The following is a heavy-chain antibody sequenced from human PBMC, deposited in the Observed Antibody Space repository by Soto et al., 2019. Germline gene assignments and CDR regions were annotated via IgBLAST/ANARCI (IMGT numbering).Heavy chain of an antibody. CDR3: AKVRWELADHDY. V-gene: IGHV3-23*01. Sequence: PGWSLRLSCASSVFTFISYAMSWVRQAPGKGLEWVSAISGSGGSTYYADSVKGRFTISRDNSKNTLYLQMNSLRAEDTAVYYCAKVRWELADHDYWGQGTLVTVSS. CDR1: VFTFISYA. J-gene: IGHJ4*02. D-gene: IGHD1-26*01. CDR2: ISGSGGST.